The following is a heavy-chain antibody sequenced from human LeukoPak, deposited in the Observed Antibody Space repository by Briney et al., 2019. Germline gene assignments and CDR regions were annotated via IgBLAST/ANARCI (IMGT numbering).Heavy chain of an antibody. CDR1: GGSISSYY. CDR3: ARAYGSGSYYVFDY. V-gene: IGHV4-59*01. Sequence: SETLSLTCTVSGGSISSYYWSWIRQPPGKGLEWIGYIYYSGSTNYNPSLKSRFTISVDTSKNQFSLKLSSVTAADTAVYYCARAYGSGSYYVFDYWGQGTLVTVSS. CDR2: IYYSGST. D-gene: IGHD3-10*01. J-gene: IGHJ4*02.